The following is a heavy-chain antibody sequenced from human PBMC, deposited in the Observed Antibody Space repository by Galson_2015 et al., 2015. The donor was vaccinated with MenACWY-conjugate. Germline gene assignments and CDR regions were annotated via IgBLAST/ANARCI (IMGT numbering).Heavy chain of an antibody. V-gene: IGHV3-23*01. D-gene: IGHD5-18*01. CDR1: GFTFSSYA. CDR2: ISGSGGNT. J-gene: IGHJ4*02. CDR3: AKDPSRGYSYGEAPTFDY. Sequence: SLRLSCAGSGFTFSSYAMSWVRQAPGKGLEWVSGISGSGGNTYYADSVKGRLTISRDHSKNTLYLQMDSLRAEDTAVYYCAKDPSRGYSYGEAPTFDYWGQGTLVTVSS.